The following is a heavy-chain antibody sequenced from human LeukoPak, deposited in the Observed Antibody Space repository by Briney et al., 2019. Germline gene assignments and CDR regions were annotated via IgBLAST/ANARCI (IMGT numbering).Heavy chain of an antibody. CDR2: IYYSGST. J-gene: IGHJ4*02. Sequence: SQTLSLTCTVSGGSISSGGYYWSWIRQHPGKGLEWIGYIYYSGSTYYNPSLKSRVTISVDTSKNQFSLKLSPVTAADTAVYYCARGTYDSSGYYFDYWGQGTLVTVSS. D-gene: IGHD3-22*01. CDR1: GGSISSGGYY. CDR3: ARGTYDSSGYYFDY. V-gene: IGHV4-31*03.